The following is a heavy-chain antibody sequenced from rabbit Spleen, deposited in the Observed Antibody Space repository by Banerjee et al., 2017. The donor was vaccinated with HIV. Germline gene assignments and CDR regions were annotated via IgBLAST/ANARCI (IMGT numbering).Heavy chain of an antibody. CDR2: IDTGSGST. Sequence: QEQLEESGGDLVKPEGSLKLTCTASGFTFSSYVMCWVRQAPGKGLEWIGCIDTGSGSTYYANWAKGRVSISKTSSTTVTLQMTSLTAADTATYFCSREGYHSDGYSFKLWGPGTLVTVS. CDR3: SREGYHSDGYSFKL. V-gene: IGHV1S45*01. CDR1: GFTFSSYV. D-gene: IGHD6-1*01. J-gene: IGHJ4*01.